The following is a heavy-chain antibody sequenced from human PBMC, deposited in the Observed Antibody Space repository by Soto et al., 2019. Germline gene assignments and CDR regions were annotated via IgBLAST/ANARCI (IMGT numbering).Heavy chain of an antibody. CDR3: ARTHYDILTGYPNYYYGMDV. CDR2: IIPIFGTA. V-gene: IGHV1-69*13. Sequence: SVKVSCKASGYTFTSYAMHWVRQAPGQGLEWMGGIIPIFGTANYAQKFQGRVTITADESTSTAYMELSSLRSEDTAVYYCARTHYDILTGYPNYYYGMDVWGQGTTVTVSS. CDR1: GYTFTSYA. D-gene: IGHD3-9*01. J-gene: IGHJ6*02.